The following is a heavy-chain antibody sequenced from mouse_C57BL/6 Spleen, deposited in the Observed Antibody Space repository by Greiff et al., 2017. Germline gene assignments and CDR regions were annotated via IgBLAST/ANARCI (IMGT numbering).Heavy chain of an antibody. D-gene: IGHD1-1*01. CDR2: IDPETGGT. CDR1: GYTFTDYE. CDR3: TRYYYGSSWGFAY. Sequence: QVQLQQSGAELVRPGASVTLSCKASGYTFTDYEMHWVKQTPVHGLEWIGAIDPETGGTAYNQKFKGKAILTADKSSSTAYMELRSLTSEDSAVDYCTRYYYGSSWGFAYWGQGTLVTVSA. J-gene: IGHJ3*01. V-gene: IGHV1-15*01.